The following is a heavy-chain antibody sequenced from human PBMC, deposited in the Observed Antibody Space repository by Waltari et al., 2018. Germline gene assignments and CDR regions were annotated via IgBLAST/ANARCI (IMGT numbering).Heavy chain of an antibody. V-gene: IGHV3-53*01. CDR1: GFLVCEND. D-gene: IGHD4-17*01. CDR3: ALNTVTVPFPY. CDR2: VYAPGDA. Sequence: EVEVVESVGGFIQPGGSLRLYVAVSGFLVCENDVIWGRQAPGKGLEWVSIVYAPGDAHYANDVKGRFTSSRDISTNTVFLHMSGLRDEDTAVYYCALNTVTVPFPYWGRGTLVTVSS. J-gene: IGHJ4*02.